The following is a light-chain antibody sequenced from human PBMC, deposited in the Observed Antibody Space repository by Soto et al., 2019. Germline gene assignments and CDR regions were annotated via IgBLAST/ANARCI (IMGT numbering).Light chain of an antibody. V-gene: IGKV3-20*01. Sequence: EIVLTQSPGTLSLSPGERATLSCRASQSVRSSYLAWYQQKPGQAPRLLIYDASSRATGISDRFSGSGSGTDFTLTISRLEPEDFAVYYCQQYGSSPETFGQGTKVEIK. CDR2: DAS. CDR3: QQYGSSPET. CDR1: QSVRSSY. J-gene: IGKJ1*01.